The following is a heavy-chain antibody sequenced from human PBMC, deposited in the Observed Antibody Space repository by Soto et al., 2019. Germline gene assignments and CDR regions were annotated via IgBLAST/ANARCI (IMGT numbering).Heavy chain of an antibody. CDR1: GGTFSSYA. CDR2: IIPIFGTA. J-gene: IGHJ6*02. V-gene: IGHV1-69*01. D-gene: IGHD2-15*01. CDR3: ARSQGGSSSLDIYYYYYYGMDV. Sequence: QVPLVQSGAEVKKPGSSVKVSCKAPGGTFSSYAISWVRQAPGQGLEWMGGIIPIFGTANYVQKFQGRVTITADESTSTGYMELSSLRSEDTAVYYCARSQGGSSSLDIYYYYYYGMDVWGQGTTVTVSS.